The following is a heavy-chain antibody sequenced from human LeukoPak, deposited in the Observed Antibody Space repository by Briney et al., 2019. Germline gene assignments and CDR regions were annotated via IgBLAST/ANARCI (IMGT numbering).Heavy chain of an antibody. CDR3: ARIGNIAAAGNYYYYMDV. CDR1: GGSFSGYY. J-gene: IGHJ6*03. CDR2: ISGSGGST. V-gene: IGHV3-11*01. Sequence: LSLTCAVYGGSFSGYYWSWVRQAPGKGLEWVSAISGSGGSTYYADSVKGRFTISRDNAKNSLYLQMNSLRAEDTALYHCARIGNIAAAGNYYYYMDVWGKGTTVTISS. D-gene: IGHD6-13*01.